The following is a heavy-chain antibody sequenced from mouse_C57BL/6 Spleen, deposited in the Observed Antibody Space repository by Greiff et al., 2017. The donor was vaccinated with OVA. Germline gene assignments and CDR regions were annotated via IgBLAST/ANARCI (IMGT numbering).Heavy chain of an antibody. D-gene: IGHD1-1*01. Sequence: EVQLVESGGGLVKPGGSLKLSCAASGFTFSDYGMHWVRQAPEKGLEWVAYISSGSSTIYYADTVKGRFTISRDNAKNTLFLQMTSLRSEDTAMYYCARAFSYGGDYAMDYWGQGTSVTVSS. V-gene: IGHV5-17*01. J-gene: IGHJ4*01. CDR3: ARAFSYGGDYAMDY. CDR1: GFTFSDYG. CDR2: ISSGSSTI.